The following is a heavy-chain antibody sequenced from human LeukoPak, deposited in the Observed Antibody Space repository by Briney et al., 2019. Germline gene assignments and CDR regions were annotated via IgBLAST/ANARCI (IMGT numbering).Heavy chain of an antibody. CDR1: GFTFSSYP. CDR2: IGSGGNT. V-gene: IGHV3-23*01. J-gene: IGHJ4*02. D-gene: IGHD3-22*01. Sequence: GGSLRLSCAASGFTFSSYPVHWVRQAPGKGLEWVSCIGSGGNTYYADSVKGRFTISRDNSKNTLYLQMNSLRAEDTAVYYCAKDGERGYYYDSSGYYWTDYWGQGTLVTVSS. CDR3: AKDGERGYYYDSSGYYWTDY.